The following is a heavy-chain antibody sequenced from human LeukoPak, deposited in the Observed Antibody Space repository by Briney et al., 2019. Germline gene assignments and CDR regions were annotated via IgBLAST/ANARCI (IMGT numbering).Heavy chain of an antibody. D-gene: IGHD3-22*01. Sequence: SETLSLTCTVSGGSMSPYHWGWIRQPPGKGLEWTGYIYYSGSTNYNPSLKSRVTISVDTSKNQFSLKLSSVTAADTAVYYCARVDSSGYYFDAFDIWGQGTMVTVSS. CDR2: IYYSGST. CDR3: ARVDSSGYYFDAFDI. CDR1: GGSMSPYH. V-gene: IGHV4-59*01. J-gene: IGHJ3*02.